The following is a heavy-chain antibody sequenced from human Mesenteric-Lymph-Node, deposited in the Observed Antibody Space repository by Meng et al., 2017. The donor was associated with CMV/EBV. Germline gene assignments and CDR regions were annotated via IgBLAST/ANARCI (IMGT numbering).Heavy chain of an antibody. CDR2: ISSSGSFT. J-gene: IGHJ6*02. D-gene: IGHD3-3*01. Sequence: GGSLRLSCAASGFTFSSYSMNWVRQAPGKGLEWVSSISSSGSFTSYGESVKGRLTISRDDARRSVFLQMNRLRAEDTAVYYCARGRGRGVVGNFKDPMDVWGQGTTVTVSS. CDR1: GFTFSSYS. V-gene: IGHV3-21*01. CDR3: ARGRGRGVVGNFKDPMDV.